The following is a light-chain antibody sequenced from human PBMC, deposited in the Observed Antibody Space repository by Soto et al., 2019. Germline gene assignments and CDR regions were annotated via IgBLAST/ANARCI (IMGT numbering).Light chain of an antibody. CDR2: DAS. Sequence: EIVLTQSPATLSLSPGERATLSCRASQSVSSYLAWYQQKPGQVPRLVIYDASNRATGIPGRFSGSGSGTDFTLTIRSIETEDFGVYYCQQRSSWPRTFGQGTKVEIK. CDR1: QSVSSY. CDR3: QQRSSWPRT. V-gene: IGKV3-11*01. J-gene: IGKJ1*01.